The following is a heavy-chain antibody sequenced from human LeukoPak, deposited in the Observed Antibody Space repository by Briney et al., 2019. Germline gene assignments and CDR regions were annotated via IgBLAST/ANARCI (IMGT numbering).Heavy chain of an antibody. Sequence: PGGSLRLSCAASGFSFSNYDMHWVRQAPGMGLEWVAVIWYDGSNKYYADSVKGRFTIFRDNSKNTLYLQMNSLRAEDTAVYFCARDREVVVPAAILDYWGQGTLVTVSS. J-gene: IGHJ4*02. CDR1: GFSFSNYD. CDR2: IWYDGSNK. V-gene: IGHV3-33*01. CDR3: ARDREVVVPAAILDY. D-gene: IGHD2-2*01.